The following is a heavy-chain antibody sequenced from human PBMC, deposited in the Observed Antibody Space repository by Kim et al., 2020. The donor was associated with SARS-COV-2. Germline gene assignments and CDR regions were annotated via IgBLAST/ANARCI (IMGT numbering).Heavy chain of an antibody. Sequence: AEPVKGRFTISRNKSKDTVSLQMNSRRIEDTAVYFCARDLGGTVAVFDFWGQGTLVTVSS. D-gene: IGHD3-16*01. V-gene: IGHV3-53*01. CDR3: ARDLGGTVAVFDF. J-gene: IGHJ4*02.